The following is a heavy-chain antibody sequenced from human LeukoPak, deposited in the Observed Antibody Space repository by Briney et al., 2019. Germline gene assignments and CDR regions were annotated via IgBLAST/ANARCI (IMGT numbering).Heavy chain of an antibody. CDR3: ATADSTLAFFDY. J-gene: IGHJ4*02. D-gene: IGHD3-3*02. V-gene: IGHV3-23*01. CDR2: ISGSGGAST. Sequence: GGSLRLSCAASGFTFRNNAMHWVRQAPGKGLEWVSSISGSGGASTYYADSVKGRFTISRDNSKNTVYLQMNSLRAEDTAIYYCATADSTLAFFDYWGQGTLVTVSS. CDR1: GFTFRNNA.